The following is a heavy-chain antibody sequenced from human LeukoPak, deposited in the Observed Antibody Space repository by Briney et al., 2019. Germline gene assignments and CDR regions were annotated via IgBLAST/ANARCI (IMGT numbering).Heavy chain of an antibody. CDR2: IYHSGST. J-gene: IGHJ3*02. D-gene: IGHD2-2*01. Sequence: SETLSLTCTVSGGSISSSSYYWSWIRQPPGKGLEWIGYIYHSGSTYYNPSLKSRVTISVDRSKNQFSLKLSSVTAADTAVYYCARGGEYCSSTSCEGYDAFDIWGQGTMVTVSS. CDR1: GGSISSSSYY. V-gene: IGHV4-30-2*01. CDR3: ARGGEYCSSTSCEGYDAFDI.